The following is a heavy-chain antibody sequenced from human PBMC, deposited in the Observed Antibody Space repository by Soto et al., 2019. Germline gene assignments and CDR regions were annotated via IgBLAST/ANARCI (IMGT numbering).Heavy chain of an antibody. CDR3: AKDHVAYSSSWYVDY. V-gene: IGHV3-23*01. J-gene: IGHJ4*02. CDR2: ISGSGGST. CDR1: GFTFSSYA. Sequence: GGSLRLSXAASGFTFSSYAMSWVRQAPGKGLEWVSAISGSGGSTYYADSVKGRFTISRDNSKNTLYLQMNSLRAEDTAVYYCAKDHVAYSSSWYVDYWGQGTLVTVSS. D-gene: IGHD6-13*01.